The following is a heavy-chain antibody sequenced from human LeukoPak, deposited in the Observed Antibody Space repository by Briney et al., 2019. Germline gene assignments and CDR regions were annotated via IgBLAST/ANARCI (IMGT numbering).Heavy chain of an antibody. CDR3: ARVQNGDYDSGWFDP. V-gene: IGHV4-39*01. D-gene: IGHD4-17*01. Sequence: SETLSLTCTVYGGSISSSSYYWGWIRQPPGKGLEWIGSIYYSGSTYYNPSLNSRVTISVDTSKNQFSLKLSSVTAADTAVYYCARVQNGDYDSGWFDPWGQGTLVTVSS. CDR2: IYYSGST. J-gene: IGHJ5*02. CDR1: GGSISSSSYY.